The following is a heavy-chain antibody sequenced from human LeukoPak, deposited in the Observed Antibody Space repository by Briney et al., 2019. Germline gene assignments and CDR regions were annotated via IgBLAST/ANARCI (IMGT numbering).Heavy chain of an antibody. J-gene: IGHJ4*02. Sequence: SETLSLTCAVSGGSISSSNWWSWVRQPPGKGLEWIGEIYHSGSTNYNPSLKSRATISVDTSKNQFSLKLSSVTAADTAVYYCARQDYKKTEGWGPGTLVTVSS. CDR3: ARQDYKKTEG. CDR2: IYHSGST. CDR1: GGSISSSNW. V-gene: IGHV4-4*02. D-gene: IGHD4-11*01.